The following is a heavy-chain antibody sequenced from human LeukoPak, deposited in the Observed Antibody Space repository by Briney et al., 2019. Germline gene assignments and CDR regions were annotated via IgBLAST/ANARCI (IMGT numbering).Heavy chain of an antibody. J-gene: IGHJ4*02. Sequence: ASVTVSCKVSGYTLTELSMHWVRQAPGKGLELMGGFDPEDGETIYAQKFQGRVTMTEDTSTDTAYMELSSLRSEDTAVYDCATAPPMATITDYFDYWGQGTLVTVSS. CDR3: ATAPPMATITDYFDY. D-gene: IGHD5-24*01. CDR2: FDPEDGET. CDR1: GYTLTELS. V-gene: IGHV1-24*01.